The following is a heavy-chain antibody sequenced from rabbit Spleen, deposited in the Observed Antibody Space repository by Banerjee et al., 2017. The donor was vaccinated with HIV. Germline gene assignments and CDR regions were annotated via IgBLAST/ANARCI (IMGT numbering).Heavy chain of an antibody. Sequence: QEQLVESGGGRVKPGASLTLTCIASGVSFSGSSYMCWVRQAPGKGLEWIACIELGSSGFTYFASWAKGRFTISKTSSTTVTLHMTSLTAADTATYFCARDTSSSFSSYGMDLWGQGTLVTVS. CDR1: GVSFSGSSY. V-gene: IGHV1S45*01. J-gene: IGHJ6*01. D-gene: IGHD1-1*01. CDR2: IELGSSGFT. CDR3: ARDTSSSFSSYGMDL.